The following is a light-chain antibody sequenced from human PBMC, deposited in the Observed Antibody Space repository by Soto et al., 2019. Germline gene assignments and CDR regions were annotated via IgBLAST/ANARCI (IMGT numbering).Light chain of an antibody. V-gene: IGKV3-20*01. CDR2: GAS. CDR3: QQYGSSPYT. J-gene: IGKJ2*01. CDR1: QSVINNY. Sequence: EVVLTQSPGTLSLSPGERATLSCRASQSVINNYLAWYQQKPGQAPRLLIYGASSRATDIPDRFSGSGSGTDFTLTISRLEPEDFAVYYCQQYGSSPYTFGQGTKLEIK.